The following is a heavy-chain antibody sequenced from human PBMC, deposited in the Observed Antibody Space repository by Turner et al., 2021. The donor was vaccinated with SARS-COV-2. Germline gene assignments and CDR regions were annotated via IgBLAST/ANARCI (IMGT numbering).Heavy chain of an antibody. D-gene: IGHD4-17*01. CDR1: GFTFSSYG. CDR2: IWYDGSNK. J-gene: IGHJ4*02. V-gene: IGHV3-33*01. Sequence: QVQLVESGGGVVQPWRSLRLSCAASGFTFSSYGMHWVRQAPGKGLEWVAVIWYDGSNKYYADSVKGRFTISRDNSKNTLYLQMNSLRAEDTAVYYCARDDLDPDYGFHFDYWGQGTLVTVSS. CDR3: ARDDLDPDYGFHFDY.